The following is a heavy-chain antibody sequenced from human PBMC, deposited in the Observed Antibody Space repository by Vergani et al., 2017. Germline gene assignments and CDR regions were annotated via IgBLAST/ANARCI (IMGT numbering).Heavy chain of an antibody. Sequence: EVQLVESGGGLVQPGGSLRLSYAASGFTFSSYDMHWVRQATGKGLEWVSAIGTAGDTYYPGSVKGRFTISRENAKNSLYLQMNSLRAGDTAVYYCARESWDTAMEQINWYFDLWGRGTLVTVSS. D-gene: IGHD5-18*01. J-gene: IGHJ2*01. CDR3: ARESWDTAMEQINWYFDL. V-gene: IGHV3-13*01. CDR1: GFTFSSYD. CDR2: IGTAGDT.